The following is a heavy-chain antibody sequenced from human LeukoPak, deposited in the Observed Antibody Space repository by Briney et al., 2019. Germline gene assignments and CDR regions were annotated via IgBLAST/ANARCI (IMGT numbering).Heavy chain of an antibody. D-gene: IGHD5-12*01. V-gene: IGHV4-39*01. CDR3: ARLTWITDY. CDR2: IKNGGSP. J-gene: IGHJ4*02. CDR1: GGSISNSSSF. Sequence: SETLSLTCTVSGGSISNSSSFWGWIRQPPGKGLEWIGHIKNGGSPNYNPPLKSRVTISLDTSKNQFSLTVSSVTAADTAVYYCARLTWITDYWGQGTLVTVSS.